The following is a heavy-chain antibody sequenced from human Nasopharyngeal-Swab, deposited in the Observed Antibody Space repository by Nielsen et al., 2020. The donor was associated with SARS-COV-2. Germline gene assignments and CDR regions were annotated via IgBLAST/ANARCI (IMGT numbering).Heavy chain of an antibody. CDR2: ISYDGSNK. J-gene: IGHJ4*02. CDR1: GFTFSSYG. Sequence: GESLKISCAASGFTFSSYGMHWVRQAPDKGLEWAAVISYDGSNKYYADSVKGRFTISRDNSKNTLYLQMNSLRAEDTAVYYCAKDNEGMFGFGDLGFYFDYWGQGTLVTVSS. CDR3: AKDNEGMFGFGDLGFYFDY. V-gene: IGHV3-30*18. D-gene: IGHD3-10*01.